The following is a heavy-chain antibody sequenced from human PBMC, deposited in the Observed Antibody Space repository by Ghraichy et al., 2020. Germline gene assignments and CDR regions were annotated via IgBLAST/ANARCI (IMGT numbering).Heavy chain of an antibody. CDR2: IYYSGST. V-gene: IGHV4-39*01. CDR1: GGSISSSSYY. D-gene: IGHD6-19*01. Sequence: SETLSLTCTVSGGSISSSSYYWGWIRQPPGKGLEWIGSIYYSGSTYYNPSLKSRVTISVDTSKNQFSLKLSSVTAADTAVYYCARRKAWAVAGHYFDYWGRGTLVTVSS. CDR3: ARRKAWAVAGHYFDY. J-gene: IGHJ4*02.